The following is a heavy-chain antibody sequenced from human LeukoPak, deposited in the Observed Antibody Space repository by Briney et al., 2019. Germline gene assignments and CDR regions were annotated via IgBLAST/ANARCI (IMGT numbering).Heavy chain of an antibody. V-gene: IGHV5-51*01. Sequence: GESLKISCKGSGYSFTSYWIGWVRQMPGKGLEWMGIIYPGDSDTRYSPSFQGQVTISADKSISTVYLQWSSLKASDTAMYYCARQTKIRGYSGYDLDYWGQGTLVTVSS. CDR3: ARQTKIRGYSGYDLDY. J-gene: IGHJ4*02. D-gene: IGHD5-12*01. CDR1: GYSFTSYW. CDR2: IYPGDSDT.